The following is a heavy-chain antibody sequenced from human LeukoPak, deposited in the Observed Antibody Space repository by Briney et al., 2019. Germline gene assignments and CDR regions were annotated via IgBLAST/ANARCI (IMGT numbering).Heavy chain of an antibody. CDR1: GGSISSYY. V-gene: IGHV4-59*08. CDR2: IYYSGST. J-gene: IGHJ4*02. CDR3: GTLRRNSGCFDY. Sequence: SETLSLTCTVSGGSISSYYWSWIRQPPGKGLEWIGYIYYSGSTNYNPSLKSRATISVDTSKNQFSLQLSSVTAADRPVYYSGTLRRNSGCFDYWGQGTLVTVSS. D-gene: IGHD6-19*01.